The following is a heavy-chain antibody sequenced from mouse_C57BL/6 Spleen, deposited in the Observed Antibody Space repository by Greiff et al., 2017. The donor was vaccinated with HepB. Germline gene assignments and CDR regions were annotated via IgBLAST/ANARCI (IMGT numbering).Heavy chain of an antibody. V-gene: IGHV7-3*01. CDR1: GFTFTDYY. D-gene: IGHD4-1*01. J-gene: IGHJ2*01. CDR2: IRTKANGYTT. Sequence: DVMLVESGGGLVQPGGSLSLSCAASGFTFTDYYMSWVRQPPGKALEWLGFIRTKANGYTTEYSASVKGRLTISRDNSQSILYLQMNALRAEDSATYDGERYRGLGVPFDDWGQCTTLTVAS. CDR3: ERYRGLGVPFDD.